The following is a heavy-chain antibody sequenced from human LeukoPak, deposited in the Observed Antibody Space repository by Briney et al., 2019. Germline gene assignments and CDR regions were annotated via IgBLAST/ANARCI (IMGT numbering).Heavy chain of an antibody. V-gene: IGHV3-30*03. Sequence: PGGSLRLSCAASGFTFNNYGMHWVRQAPGKGLEWVAVISYDGSNKYYADSVKGRFTISRDNSKNTLYLQMNSLRAEDTALYYCARDVIGRHSGSIDYWGQGTLVTVSS. CDR1: GFTFNNYG. CDR2: ISYDGSNK. J-gene: IGHJ4*02. CDR3: ARDVIGRHSGSIDY. D-gene: IGHD1-26*01.